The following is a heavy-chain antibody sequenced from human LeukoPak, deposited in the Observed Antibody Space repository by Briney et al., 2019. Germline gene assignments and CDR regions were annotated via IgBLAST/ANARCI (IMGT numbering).Heavy chain of an antibody. CDR1: GGTFSSYA. J-gene: IGHJ4*02. V-gene: IGHV1-69*06. Sequence: SVKVSCKASGGTFSSYAISWVRQAPGQGLEWMGGIIPIFGTANYAQKFQGRVTITADKSTSTAYMELSSLRSEDTAVYYCARDGRGIVVPRSDYWGQGTLVTVSS. D-gene: IGHD3-22*01. CDR2: IIPIFGTA. CDR3: ARDGRGIVVPRSDY.